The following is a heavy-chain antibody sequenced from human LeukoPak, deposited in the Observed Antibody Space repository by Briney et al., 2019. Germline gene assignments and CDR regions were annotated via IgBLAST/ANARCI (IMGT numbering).Heavy chain of an antibody. D-gene: IGHD3-10*01. CDR3: VVDLSGSADY. CDR1: GFSFSNYW. V-gene: IGHV3-74*01. CDR2: TNEHGTII. J-gene: IGHJ4*02. Sequence: PGGSLRLSCAASGFSFSNYWFHWVRQAPGEGLVWVSRTNEHGTIINYADSVKGRFTISRDNAKDTLYLQMNSLRTEDSALYYCVVDLSGSADYWGQGTPVTVSS.